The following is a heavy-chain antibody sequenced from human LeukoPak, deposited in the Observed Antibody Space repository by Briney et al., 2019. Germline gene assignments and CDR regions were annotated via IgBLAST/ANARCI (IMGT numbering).Heavy chain of an antibody. Sequence: GGSLRLSCAASAFTFSGSAMHWVRQASGKGLEWVGRIRSKADSYATAYAASVKGRFTISRDDSKNTAYLQMNSLKTEDTAVYYCTRPSHSYGTDAFDIWGQGTMVTVSS. CDR3: TRPSHSYGTDAFDI. V-gene: IGHV3-73*01. CDR2: IRSKADSYAT. CDR1: AFTFSGSA. D-gene: IGHD1-14*01. J-gene: IGHJ3*02.